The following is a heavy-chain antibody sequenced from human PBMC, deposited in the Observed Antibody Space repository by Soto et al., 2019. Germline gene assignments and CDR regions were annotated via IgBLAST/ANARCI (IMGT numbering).Heavy chain of an antibody. CDR3: ARGGRSAYYYYMGV. CDR2: VYYSGST. Sequence: KSSETLSLTCTVSGGSISTYYWSWVRQPPGKGLEWIGYVYYSGSTNYNPSLKSRVTISVDTSKNQFSLKLTSVTAADTAMYYCARGGRSAYYYYMGVWGKGTTVTVSS. V-gene: IGHV4-59*01. J-gene: IGHJ6*03. CDR1: GGSISTYY.